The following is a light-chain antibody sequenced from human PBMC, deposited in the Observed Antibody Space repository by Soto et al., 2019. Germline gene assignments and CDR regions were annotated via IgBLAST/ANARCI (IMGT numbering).Light chain of an antibody. CDR1: SSDVGGYNY. CDR2: DVN. Sequence: QSVLTQPHSVSGSPGQSVTISCTGTSSDVGGYNYVSWYQQYPGKAPKFVIYDVNKRPSGVPDRFSGSKSGNTASLTISGLQAEDEADYYCCSYTGSYTWVFGGGTKVTVL. J-gene: IGLJ3*02. V-gene: IGLV2-11*01. CDR3: CSYTGSYTWV.